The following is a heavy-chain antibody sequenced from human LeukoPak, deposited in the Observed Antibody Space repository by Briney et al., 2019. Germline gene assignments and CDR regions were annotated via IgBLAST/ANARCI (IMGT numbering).Heavy chain of an antibody. CDR3: ARGLDYLDV. J-gene: IGHJ6*03. V-gene: IGHV4-39*01. CDR1: GGSITGISYY. CDR2: IYQTGSA. D-gene: IGHD3/OR15-3a*01. Sequence: PSETLSLTCTVSGGSITGISYYWNWLRQPPGKELEWIGRIYQTGSADYKPSLKSRVTLSVDTTNNQFSLRLSSVTAADTAVYYCARGLDYLDVWGKGVTVSVSS.